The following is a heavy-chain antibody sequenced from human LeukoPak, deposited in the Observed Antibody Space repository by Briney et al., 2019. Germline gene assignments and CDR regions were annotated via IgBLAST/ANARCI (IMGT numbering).Heavy chain of an antibody. CDR3: AKTPQIASSWEYYFDY. CDR2: ISGSGGST. Sequence: GESLKISCAASGFTFSSYAMSWVRQAPGKGLEWVSAISGSGGSTYYADSVKGRFTISRDNSKNTLYLQMNSLRAEDTAVYYCAKTPQIASSWEYYFDYWGQGTLVTVSS. V-gene: IGHV3-23*01. D-gene: IGHD6-13*01. CDR1: GFTFSSYA. J-gene: IGHJ4*02.